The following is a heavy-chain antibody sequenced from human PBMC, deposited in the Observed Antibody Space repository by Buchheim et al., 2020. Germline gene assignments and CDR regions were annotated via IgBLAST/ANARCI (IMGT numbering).Heavy chain of an antibody. CDR2: IYYSGNT. CDR1: GGSISSGSYY. D-gene: IGHD2-2*01. CDR3: AGWLFPSHLGYCTSTSCYFDY. J-gene: IGHJ4*02. Sequence: QVRLQESGPGLVKPSQTLSLTCTVSGGSISSGSYYWSWIRQHPGKGLEWIAYIYYSGNTYYNPSLKSRVTISVDTSKNQFSLKLSSVTAADTAVYYGAGWLFPSHLGYCTSTSCYFDYWGQGTL. V-gene: IGHV4-31*04.